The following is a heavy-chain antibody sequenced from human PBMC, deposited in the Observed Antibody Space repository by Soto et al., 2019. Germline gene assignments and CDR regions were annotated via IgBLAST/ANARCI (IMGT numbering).Heavy chain of an antibody. V-gene: IGHV5-10-1*01. D-gene: IGHD1-26*01. CDR3: AKDGASGSYPPYYYFGMDV. Sequence: GESLKISCKGSGYSFTSYWISWVRQMPGKGLEWMGRIDPSDSYTDYSPSFQGHVTISADKSISTAYLQWSSLRADDTAVYYCAKDGASGSYPPYYYFGMDVWGQGTTVTVSS. CDR2: IDPSDSYT. J-gene: IGHJ6*02. CDR1: GYSFTSYW.